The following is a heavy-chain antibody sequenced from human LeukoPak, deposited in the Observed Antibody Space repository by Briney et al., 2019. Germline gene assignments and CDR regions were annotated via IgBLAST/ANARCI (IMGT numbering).Heavy chain of an antibody. D-gene: IGHD3-9*01. Sequence: SETLSLTCTVSGGSISSYYWSWIRQPAGKGLEWIGRIYTSGSTYYNPSLKSRVTISVDTSKNQFSLKLSSVTAADTAVYYCARRFVRYFDCWAFDIWGQGTMVTVSS. V-gene: IGHV4-4*07. CDR3: ARRFVRYFDCWAFDI. CDR1: GGSISSYY. CDR2: IYTSGST. J-gene: IGHJ3*02.